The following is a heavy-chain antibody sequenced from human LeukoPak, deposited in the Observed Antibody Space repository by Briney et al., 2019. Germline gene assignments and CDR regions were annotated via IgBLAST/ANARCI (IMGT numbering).Heavy chain of an antibody. Sequence: GESLQISCKGSGYSFTTYWIGWVRQMPGKGLEWMGIIYPGDSDTRYSPSFQGQVTISADKSISTAYLQWSSLKASDTAMYYCARSYSTSWYVRGLDFDYWGQGTLVTVSS. CDR1: GYSFTTYW. J-gene: IGHJ4*02. D-gene: IGHD6-13*01. CDR3: ARSYSTSWYVRGLDFDY. CDR2: IYPGDSDT. V-gene: IGHV5-51*01.